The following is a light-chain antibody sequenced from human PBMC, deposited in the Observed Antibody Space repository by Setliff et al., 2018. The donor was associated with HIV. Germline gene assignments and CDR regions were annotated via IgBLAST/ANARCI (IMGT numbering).Light chain of an antibody. CDR1: RSDIGTYDL. CDR2: EVN. Sequence: QSALTQPASVSGSPGQSSTISCTGTRSDIGTYDLVSWYRQYPGKAPKLIIYEVNRRPAGVSDRLSGSKSGNTASLTISGLRAEDEATYYCRSYTSSTTYVFGTGTKVTVL. J-gene: IGLJ1*01. CDR3: RSYTSSTTYV. V-gene: IGLV2-23*02.